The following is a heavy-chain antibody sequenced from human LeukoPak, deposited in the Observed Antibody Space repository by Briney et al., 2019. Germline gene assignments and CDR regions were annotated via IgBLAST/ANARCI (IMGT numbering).Heavy chain of an antibody. V-gene: IGHV3-23*01. Sequence: PGGSLRLSCAASGFTFSTYAMTWVRQAPGKGLEWVSTISSSGDSAYYADSVKGRFTISRDNSKNTLYLQIKSLRAEDTAVYYCARTASGIVGATRYFVYWGLGSLVTVSS. J-gene: IGHJ4*02. CDR2: ISSSGDSA. D-gene: IGHD1-26*01. CDR3: ARTASGIVGATRYFVY. CDR1: GFTFSTYA.